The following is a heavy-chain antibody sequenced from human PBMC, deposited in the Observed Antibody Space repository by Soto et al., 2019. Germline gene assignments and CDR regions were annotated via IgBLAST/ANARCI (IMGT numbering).Heavy chain of an antibody. CDR2: ISYGGST. CDR1: GGSINSGGYC. J-gene: IGHJ4*02. V-gene: IGHV4-31*03. Sequence: QVQLQESGPGLVKPSQTLSLTCTVSGGSINSGGYCWSCIRQHPGKGLDWIGCISYGGSTSYNPSIKSRVTTSVDTSKTQFALKLTSVTAADTAVYYCSRGILVWGQGALITFSS. D-gene: IGHD5-18*01. CDR3: SRGILV.